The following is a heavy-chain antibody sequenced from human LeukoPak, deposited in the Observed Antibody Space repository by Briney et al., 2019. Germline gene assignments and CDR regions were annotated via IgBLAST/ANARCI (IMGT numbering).Heavy chain of an antibody. Sequence: SETLSLTCSVAGGSVSRTDHYWGWIRQPPGKGLEWIGSIYYTGSTFYNPSLKSRVTISADTSKNHLSLKLSSVTAADTAVYYCARHPGSHCSTATCYTGGVFDYWGQGTLVTVSS. V-gene: IGHV4-39*01. CDR3: ARHPGSHCSTATCYTGGVFDY. CDR1: GGSVSRTDHY. J-gene: IGHJ4*02. D-gene: IGHD2-2*01. CDR2: IYYTGST.